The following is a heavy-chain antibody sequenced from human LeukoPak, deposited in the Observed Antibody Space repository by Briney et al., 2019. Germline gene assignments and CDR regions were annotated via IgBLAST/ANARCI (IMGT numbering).Heavy chain of an antibody. CDR1: GFIVSSNY. CDR3: ARGLGYSYGLYHFDY. Sequence: GGSLRLSCAASGFIVSSNYMSRVRQAPGRGLEWVSVIYSGGSTYYADSVKGRFTISRDNSKNTLYLQMNSLRVEDTAVYYCARGLGYSYGLYHFDYWGQGTLVTVSS. V-gene: IGHV3-66*01. D-gene: IGHD5-18*01. CDR2: IYSGGST. J-gene: IGHJ4*02.